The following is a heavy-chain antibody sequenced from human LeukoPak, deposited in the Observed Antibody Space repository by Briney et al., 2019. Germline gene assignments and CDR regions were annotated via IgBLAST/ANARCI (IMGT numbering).Heavy chain of an antibody. CDR2: ISGDGGST. D-gene: IGHD5-18*01. J-gene: IGHJ4*02. CDR1: RFTLPTYT. Sequence: RGSLRLSRSASRFTLPTYTMYWARQSPWKELQNVSPISGDGGSTYYVDSVKGRFTISRDNSKNTLYLQMSGLRAEDTAVYYCVKDILDTAVEVYWGQGTLVTVSS. V-gene: IGHV3-64D*09. CDR3: VKDILDTAVEVY.